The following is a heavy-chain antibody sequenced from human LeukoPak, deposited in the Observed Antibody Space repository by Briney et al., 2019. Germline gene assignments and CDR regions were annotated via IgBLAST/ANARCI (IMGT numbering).Heavy chain of an antibody. CDR1: GFTFSSYS. J-gene: IGHJ4*02. D-gene: IGHD3-22*01. Sequence: PGGSLRLSCAASGFTFSSYSMNWVRQAPGKGLEWVSSISSSSSYIYYADSVKGRFTISRDNAKNSLYLQMNSLRAEGTAVYYCARAPEYYYDSSGYYEFDYWGQGTLVTVSS. V-gene: IGHV3-21*01. CDR2: ISSSSSYI. CDR3: ARAPEYYYDSSGYYEFDY.